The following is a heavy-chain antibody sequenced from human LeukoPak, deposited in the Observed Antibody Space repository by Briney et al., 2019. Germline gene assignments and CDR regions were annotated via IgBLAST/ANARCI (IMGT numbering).Heavy chain of an antibody. D-gene: IGHD3-3*01. CDR3: ARVFRFSYFDY. V-gene: IGHV4-39*07. CDR1: GDSINSSTSY. J-gene: IGHJ4*02. Sequence: SETLSLTCSVSGDSINSSTSYWGWVHQPPGKGLEWIGTIFYSGSIYNNPSLKSRVTMSLDTSKNQFSLRLRSVTAADTAFYYCARVFRFSYFDYWGQGALITVS. CDR2: IFYSGSI.